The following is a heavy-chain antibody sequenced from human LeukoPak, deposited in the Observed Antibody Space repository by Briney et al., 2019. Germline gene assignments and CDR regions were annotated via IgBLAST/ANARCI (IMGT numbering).Heavy chain of an antibody. CDR2: INYSGST. D-gene: IGHD3-16*01. CDR1: SESFSGYF. V-gene: IGHV4-34*01. J-gene: IGHJ6*03. Sequence: SETPSLTCAIYSESFSGYFWSWIRQPPGKGLEWIGEINYSGSTNYNPSLKSRVTISVDTSKNQFSLKLRSVTAADTAVYYCARETSQKGAHYMDVWGKGTTITISS. CDR3: ARETSQKGAHYMDV.